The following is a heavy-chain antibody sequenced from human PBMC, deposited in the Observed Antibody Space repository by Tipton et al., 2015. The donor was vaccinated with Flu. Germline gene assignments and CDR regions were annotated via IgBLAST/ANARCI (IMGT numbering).Heavy chain of an antibody. CDR2: IYYTGST. Sequence: TLSLTCTVSGDSISSDHWSWIRQPPGRGLEWIGFIYYTGSTNYNPSLKSRVTMSLDTSKNQLSLKLSSVTAADTALYYCAKHSDTWTDSYFDQWGQGILVTVSS. J-gene: IGHJ4*02. D-gene: IGHD3-16*01. CDR1: GDSISSDH. CDR3: AKHSDTWTDSYFDQ. V-gene: IGHV4-59*08.